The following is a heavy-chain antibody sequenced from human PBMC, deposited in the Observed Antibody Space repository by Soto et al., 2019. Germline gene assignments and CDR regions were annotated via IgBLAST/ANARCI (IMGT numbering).Heavy chain of an antibody. CDR3: ARANYDYVWGSPKPLDY. CDR2: IYYSGST. D-gene: IGHD3-16*01. J-gene: IGHJ4*02. V-gene: IGHV4-30-4*01. Sequence: SETLSLTCTVSGGSIRSAGHYWSWIRQPPGKGLEWIGYIYYSGSTYYNPSLKSRVTISVDTSKNQFSLKLSSVTAADTAVYYCARANYDYVWGSPKPLDYWGQGTLVTVSS. CDR1: GGSIRSAGHY.